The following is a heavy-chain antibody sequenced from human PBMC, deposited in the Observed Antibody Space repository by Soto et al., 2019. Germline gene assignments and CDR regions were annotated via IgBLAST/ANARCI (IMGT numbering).Heavy chain of an antibody. CDR3: ARQAWLLYYYYYYMDV. CDR1: GGSISSSIYY. Sequence: PSETLSLTCTVSGGSISSSIYYWGWIRQPPGKGLEWIGSIYYSGSTYYNPSLKSRVTISVDTSKNQFSLKLSSVTAADTAVYYCARQAWLLYYYYYYMDVWGKGTTVTVSS. D-gene: IGHD3-22*01. CDR2: IYYSGST. J-gene: IGHJ6*03. V-gene: IGHV4-39*01.